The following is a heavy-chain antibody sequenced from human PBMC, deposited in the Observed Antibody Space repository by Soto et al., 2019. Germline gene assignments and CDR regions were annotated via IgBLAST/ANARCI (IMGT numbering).Heavy chain of an antibody. Sequence: GASVKVSCKASGYTFTDYYMHWFRQSLGQGFEWVGGINPESGNPKYVPKFQGRVTVTRDTSTSTAYMELNRLTSDDTAVYYCASEDCRNTNCLKGFDYWGQGTLVTVSS. CDR2: INPESGNP. D-gene: IGHD2-15*01. CDR1: GYTFTDYY. CDR3: ASEDCRNTNCLKGFDY. J-gene: IGHJ4*02. V-gene: IGHV1-2*02.